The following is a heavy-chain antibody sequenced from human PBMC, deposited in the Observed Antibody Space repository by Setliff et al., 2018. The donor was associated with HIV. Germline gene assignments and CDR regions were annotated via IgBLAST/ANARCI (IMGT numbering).Heavy chain of an antibody. J-gene: IGHJ1*01. CDR3: ARESLNQVDLTMTNMDPVDTGTYYCVHTQYGRYFQY. CDR2: FYETGYT. D-gene: IGHD3-10*02. CDR1: GDFFSSDYY. V-gene: IGHV4-38-2*02. Sequence: SETLSLTCTVSGDFFSSDYYWGWIRQSPGKGLEWIGSFYETGYTYYNPSLKSRVIISLDTSKNHLSLKLRSVTAADTAVYYCARESLNQVDLTMTNMDPVDTGTYYCVHTQYGRYFQYWGQGALVTVSS.